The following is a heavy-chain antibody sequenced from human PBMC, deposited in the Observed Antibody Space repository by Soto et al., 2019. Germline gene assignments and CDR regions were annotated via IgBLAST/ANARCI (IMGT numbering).Heavy chain of an antibody. CDR3: AREGLRADTAMVHYRSTYYYYGMDV. J-gene: IGHJ6*02. CDR1: GGSVSSGSYY. Sequence: QVQLQESGPGLVKPSGTLSLTCTVSGGSVSSGSYYWSWIRQPPGKGLEWIGYIYYSGSTNYNPSLKGRVTISVDTSKNQFSLNLSSVTAADTALYYCAREGLRADTAMVHYRSTYYYYGMDVWGQGTTVTVSS. D-gene: IGHD5-18*01. V-gene: IGHV4-61*01. CDR2: IYYSGST.